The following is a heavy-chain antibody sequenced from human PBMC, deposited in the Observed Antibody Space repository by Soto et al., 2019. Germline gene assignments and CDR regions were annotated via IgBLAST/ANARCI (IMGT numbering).Heavy chain of an antibody. CDR2: ISWGGGST. CDR1: GFTFDDYT. CDR3: AKDINFNSGNDY. J-gene: IGHJ4*02. D-gene: IGHD6-19*01. V-gene: IGHV3-43*01. Sequence: GGSLRLSCAASGFTFDDYTMHWVRQAPGKGLEWVSLISWGGGSTYYADSVKGRFTISRDNSKNSLYLQMNSLRTEDTALYYCAKDINFNSGNDYWGQGTLVTVSS.